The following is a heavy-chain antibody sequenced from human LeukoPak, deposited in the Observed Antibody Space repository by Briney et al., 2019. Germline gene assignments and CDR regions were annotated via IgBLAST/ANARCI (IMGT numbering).Heavy chain of an antibody. V-gene: IGHV3-23*01. J-gene: IGHJ3*02. Sequence: GGSLRLSCAASGFTFSSYAMSWVRQAPGKGLEWGSAISGSGGSTYYADSVKGRFTISRDNSKNTLYLQMNSLRAEDTAVYYCASTSSSGSYFGGDAFDIWGQGTMVTVSS. D-gene: IGHD1-26*01. CDR2: ISGSGGST. CDR3: ASTSSSGSYFGGDAFDI. CDR1: GFTFSSYA.